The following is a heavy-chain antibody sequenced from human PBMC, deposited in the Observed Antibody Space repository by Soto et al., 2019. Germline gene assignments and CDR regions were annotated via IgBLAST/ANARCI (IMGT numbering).Heavy chain of an antibody. CDR2: IQSKTYSEAT. D-gene: IGHD2-21*01. CDR3: TSGLIVVVAASRLAGY. Sequence: EVQLVESGGGLLKPGESVRLSCAASGFSFDNAWMNWVRQAPGKGLEWVGRIQSKTYSEATDYAAPVKGRFTISRDDSKNTLYLHMNSLKAEDSAVYYCTSGLIVVVAASRLAGYRGQGTLVTVSS. V-gene: IGHV3-15*07. J-gene: IGHJ4*02. CDR1: GFSFDNAW.